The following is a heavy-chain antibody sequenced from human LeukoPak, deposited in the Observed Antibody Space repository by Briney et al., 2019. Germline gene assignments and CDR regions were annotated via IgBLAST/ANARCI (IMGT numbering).Heavy chain of an antibody. D-gene: IGHD6-13*01. CDR2: VYWDDDK. CDR1: GFSFNTTGVG. CDR3: AHSEAAAGTRWFDP. Sequence: SGPTLVKPTQTLTLTCTFSGFSFNTTGVGVGWIRQPPGKALGWLALVYWDDDKRYSPSLKSRLTITKDTSKNQVVLTMTNMDPVDTATYYCAHSEAAAGTRWFDPWGQGTLVTVSS. J-gene: IGHJ5*02. V-gene: IGHV2-5*02.